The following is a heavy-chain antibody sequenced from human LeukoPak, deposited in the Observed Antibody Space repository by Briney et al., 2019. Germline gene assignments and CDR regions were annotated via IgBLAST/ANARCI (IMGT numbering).Heavy chain of an antibody. D-gene: IGHD3-22*01. V-gene: IGHV1-69*05. Sequence: GASVKVSCKASGGTFSSYAISWVRQAPGQGLEWMGGIIPIFGTANYAQKFQGRVTITTDESTSTAYMELSSLRSEDTAVYYCARVSTMITKIYYGMDVWGQGTTVTVSS. J-gene: IGHJ6*02. CDR1: GGTFSSYA. CDR3: ARVSTMITKIYYGMDV. CDR2: IIPIFGTA.